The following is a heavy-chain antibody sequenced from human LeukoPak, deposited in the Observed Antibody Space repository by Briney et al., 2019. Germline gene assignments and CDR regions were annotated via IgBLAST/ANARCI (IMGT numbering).Heavy chain of an antibody. D-gene: IGHD5-24*01. CDR2: IYYSGST. CDR1: GDSISSGSYY. CDR3: ARIGDPYYYYMDV. V-gene: IGHV4-61*01. Sequence: SETLSLTCNVSGDSISSGSYYWSWIRQPPGKGLEWIGYIYYSGSTNYNPSLKSRVTISVDTSKNQFSLKLSSVTAADTAVYYCARIGDPYYYYMDVWGKGTTVTVSS. J-gene: IGHJ6*03.